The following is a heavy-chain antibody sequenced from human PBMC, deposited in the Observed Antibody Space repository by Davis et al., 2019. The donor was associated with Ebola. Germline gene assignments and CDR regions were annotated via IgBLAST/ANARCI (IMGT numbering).Heavy chain of an antibody. D-gene: IGHD3-9*01. J-gene: IGHJ4*02. Sequence: GGSLRLSCPASGSTFDAYAMHWVRQAPGNGLGWVSGFSWNSGSIGYADSVKGRFTISRDNSKNTLYLQMNSLRAEDTAVYYCARLYYDILTGYSKEHYFDYWGQGTLVTVSS. V-gene: IGHV3-9*01. CDR2: FSWNSGSI. CDR1: GSTFDAYA. CDR3: ARLYYDILTGYSKEHYFDY.